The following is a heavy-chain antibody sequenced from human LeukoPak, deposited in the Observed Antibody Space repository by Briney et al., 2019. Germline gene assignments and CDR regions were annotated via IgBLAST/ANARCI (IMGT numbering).Heavy chain of an antibody. D-gene: IGHD2-2*01. CDR3: ARGECSSTSCLPDY. J-gene: IGHJ4*02. V-gene: IGHV3-64*01. Sequence: GGSLRLSCAASGFSFTSYAMHWVRQAPGKGLEYVSAISGIGGSTYFANSVKGRFAISRDNSKNTLYLQMGSLRAEDMAVYYCARGECSSTSCLPDYWGRGTLVTVSS. CDR1: GFSFTSYA. CDR2: ISGIGGST.